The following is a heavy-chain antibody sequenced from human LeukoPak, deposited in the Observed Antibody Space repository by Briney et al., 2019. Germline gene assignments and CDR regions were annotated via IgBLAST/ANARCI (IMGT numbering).Heavy chain of an antibody. Sequence: ASVKVSCKASGYTFTSYAMHWVRQAPGQRLEWMGWINAGNGNTKYSQKFQGRVTITRDTSASTAYMELSSLRSEDTAVYYCARDHANYYDSSGHDYWGQGTLVTVSS. CDR1: GYTFTSYA. D-gene: IGHD3-22*01. J-gene: IGHJ4*02. V-gene: IGHV1-3*01. CDR3: ARDHANYYDSSGHDY. CDR2: INAGNGNT.